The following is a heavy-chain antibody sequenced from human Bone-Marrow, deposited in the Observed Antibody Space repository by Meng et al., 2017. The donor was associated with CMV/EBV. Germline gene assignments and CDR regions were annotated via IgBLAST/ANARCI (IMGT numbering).Heavy chain of an antibody. V-gene: IGHV3-21*01. CDR1: GFTFSSYS. Sequence: GESLKISCAASGFTFSSYSMNWVRQAPGKGLEWVSSISSSSSYIYYADSVKGRFTISRDNAKNALYLQMNSLRAEDTAVYYCAGGMLGVPAAIYPTLDHWGQGTLVTVSS. CDR3: AGGMLGVPAAIYPTLDH. J-gene: IGHJ4*02. CDR2: ISSSSSYI. D-gene: IGHD2-2*01.